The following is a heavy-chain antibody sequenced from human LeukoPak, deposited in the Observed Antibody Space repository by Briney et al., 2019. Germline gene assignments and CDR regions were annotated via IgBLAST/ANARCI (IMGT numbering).Heavy chain of an antibody. CDR3: ARIDYGGNSGIFDY. D-gene: IGHD4-23*01. CDR2: IYTSGST. J-gene: IGHJ4*02. Sequence: SETLSLTCTVSGRSISSYYWSWLRQPAGKGLEWIGRIYTSGSTNYNPSLKSRVTMSVDTSKNQFSLKLSSVTAADTAVYYCARIDYGGNSGIFDYWGQGTLVTVSS. CDR1: GRSISSYY. V-gene: IGHV4-4*07.